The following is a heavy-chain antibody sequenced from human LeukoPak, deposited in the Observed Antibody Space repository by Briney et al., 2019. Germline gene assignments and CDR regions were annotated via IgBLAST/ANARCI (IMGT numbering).Heavy chain of an antibody. Sequence: KPSETLSLTCTVSGGSISSSSCYWGWIRQPPGKGLEWIGSIYYSGSTYYNPSLESRVTISVDTSKNQFSLKLSSVTAADTAVYYCARRPYYDSNGSFDYWGQGTLVTVSS. D-gene: IGHD3-22*01. CDR2: IYYSGST. CDR1: GGSISSSSCY. V-gene: IGHV4-39*01. CDR3: ARRPYYDSNGSFDY. J-gene: IGHJ4*02.